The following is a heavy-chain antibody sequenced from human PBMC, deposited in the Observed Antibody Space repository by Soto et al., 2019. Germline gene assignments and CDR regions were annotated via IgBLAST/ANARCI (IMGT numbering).Heavy chain of an antibody. CDR2: IYPADSDT. V-gene: IGHV5-51*01. CDR1: GYSFTSYW. CDR3: ARLPLGYSYRSIYYYYFGLDV. Sequence: GESLKICCKGSGYSFTSYWIGWVRQMPGKGLEWMGIIYPADSDTRYSPSFQGQVTISADKSISAAYLQWSSLKASDTAMYYCARLPLGYSYRSIYYYYFGLDVWGQGTTVTVSS. D-gene: IGHD5-18*01. J-gene: IGHJ6*02.